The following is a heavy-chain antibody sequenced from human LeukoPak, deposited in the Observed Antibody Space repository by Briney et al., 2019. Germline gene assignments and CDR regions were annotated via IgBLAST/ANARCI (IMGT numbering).Heavy chain of an antibody. V-gene: IGHV4-34*01. CDR2: INHSGST. D-gene: IGHD3-10*01. Sequence: SETLSLTCAVYGGSFSGYYWSWIRQPPGKGLEWIGEINHSGSTNYNPSLKSRVTISVDTSKNQFSLKLSSVTAADTAVYYCATRYQLPEGSESYYILDYWGQGTLVTVSS. CDR1: GGSFSGYY. CDR3: ATRYQLPEGSESYYILDY. J-gene: IGHJ4*02.